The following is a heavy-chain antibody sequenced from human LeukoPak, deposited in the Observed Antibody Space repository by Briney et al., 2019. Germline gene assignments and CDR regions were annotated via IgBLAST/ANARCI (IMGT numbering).Heavy chain of an antibody. CDR1: GGSISSGSYY. CDR2: IYYSGST. D-gene: IGHD3-3*01. CDR3: ARLENYYYYYMDV. Sequence: SQTLSLTCTVSGGSISSGSYYWSWIRQPAGKGLEWIGSIYYSGSTYYNPSLKSRVTISVDTSKNQFSLKLSSVTAADTAVYYCARLENYYYYYMDVWGKGTTVTVSS. V-gene: IGHV4-30-2*03. J-gene: IGHJ6*03.